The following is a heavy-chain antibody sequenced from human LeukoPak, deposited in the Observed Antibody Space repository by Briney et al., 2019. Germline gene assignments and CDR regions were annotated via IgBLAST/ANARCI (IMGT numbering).Heavy chain of an antibody. D-gene: IGHD5-12*01. J-gene: IGHJ4*02. CDR3: ARGGAYDQAFNQ. CDR1: GFTFSDYY. CDR2: ISGSGGTI. Sequence: PGGSLRLSCAASGFTFSDYYMSWIRQAPGKGLEWLSYISGSGGTIYYADSVKGRFTISRDNAKNSLFLQVNSLRAEDTAVYYCARGGAYDQAFNQWGQGTLVTVSS. V-gene: IGHV3-11*01.